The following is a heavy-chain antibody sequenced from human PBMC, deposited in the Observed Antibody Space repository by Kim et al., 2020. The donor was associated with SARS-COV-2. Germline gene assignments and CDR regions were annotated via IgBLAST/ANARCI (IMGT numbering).Heavy chain of an antibody. V-gene: IGHV1-18*04. CDR2: ISPYNGNR. Sequence: ASVKVSCKASASIFTDYGFTWVREAPGQGLEWVGWISPYNGNRDYGKRFHGRVTMTTDTSTATAHMELKNLRPDDTAIYFCATGDRSLYYSSGPLNYWGQ. J-gene: IGHJ4*02. CDR1: ASIFTDYG. D-gene: IGHD3-22*01. CDR3: ATGDRSLYYSSGPLNY.